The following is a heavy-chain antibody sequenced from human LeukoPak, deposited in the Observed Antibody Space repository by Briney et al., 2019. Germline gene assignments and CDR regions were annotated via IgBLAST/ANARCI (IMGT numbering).Heavy chain of an antibody. Sequence: PSETLSLTCTVSGGFISNYYWSWLRQPPGKGLEWIGRIYTSGSTTYNSSLKSRVTISVDTSKKQFSLKLSSVTAADTAVYYCARVRFFDSSVLTRKRSYYFDCWGQGALVTVSS. D-gene: IGHD3-22*01. CDR3: ARVRFFDSSVLTRKRSYYFDC. J-gene: IGHJ4*02. CDR1: GGFISNYY. CDR2: IYTSGST. V-gene: IGHV4-4*07.